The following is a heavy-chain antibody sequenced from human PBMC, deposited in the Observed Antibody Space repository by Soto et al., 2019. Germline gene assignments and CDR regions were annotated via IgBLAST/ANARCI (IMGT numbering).Heavy chain of an antibody. Sequence: GGSLRLSCAASGFTFSNYAMSWVRQAPGKGLEWVSTISGNDFSTYYADSVKGRFTISRDNSKKILYLQMSRLRAEDTAVYYCSKDRVISATFWFDPWGQGTLVTV. CDR1: GFTFSNYA. J-gene: IGHJ5*02. V-gene: IGHV3-23*01. CDR2: ISGNDFST. CDR3: SKDRVISATFWFDP. D-gene: IGHD2-15*01.